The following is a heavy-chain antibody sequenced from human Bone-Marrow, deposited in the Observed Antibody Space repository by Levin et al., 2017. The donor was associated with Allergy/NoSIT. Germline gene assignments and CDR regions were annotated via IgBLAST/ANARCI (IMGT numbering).Heavy chain of an antibody. Sequence: GESLKISCAASGFTFSSYAMSWVRQAPGKGLEWVSAISGSGGSTYYADSVKGRFTISRDNSKNTLYLQMNSLRAEDTAVYYCAKDDRIAVAGCDYWGQGTLVTVSS. CDR2: ISGSGGST. D-gene: IGHD6-19*01. CDR3: AKDDRIAVAGCDY. J-gene: IGHJ4*02. V-gene: IGHV3-23*01. CDR1: GFTFSSYA.